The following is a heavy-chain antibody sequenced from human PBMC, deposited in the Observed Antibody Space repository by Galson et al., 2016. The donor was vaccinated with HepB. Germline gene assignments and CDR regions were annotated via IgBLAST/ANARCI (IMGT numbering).Heavy chain of an antibody. D-gene: IGHD3-22*01. CDR2: IYPGDSDT. CDR3: ARKGEYYDTSGSYQHYRYFDL. Sequence: QSGAEVKKPGESLKISCQGSGYSFTSYWIGWVRQRPGKGLEWMGFIYPGDSDTRYSPSFQGQATISADKSISTAYLQWSSLKASDSAMYYCARKGEYYDTSGSYQHYRYFDLWGRGTLVTVSS. J-gene: IGHJ2*01. V-gene: IGHV5-51*01. CDR1: GYSFTSYW.